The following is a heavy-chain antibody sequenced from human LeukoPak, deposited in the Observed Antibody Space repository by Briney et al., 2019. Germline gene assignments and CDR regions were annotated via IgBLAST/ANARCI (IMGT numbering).Heavy chain of an antibody. V-gene: IGHV3-74*01. J-gene: IGHJ6*02. Sequence: GGSLRLSCAASGFTLSYYWMHWVRQAPGKGLVWVSDINNDGSTTAYADSVKGRFTISRDNAKSTLYLQMNSLRAEDTAVYYCARDWRNGMDVWGQGTTVTASS. CDR2: INNDGSTT. CDR1: GFTLSYYW. D-gene: IGHD1-1*01. CDR3: ARDWRNGMDV.